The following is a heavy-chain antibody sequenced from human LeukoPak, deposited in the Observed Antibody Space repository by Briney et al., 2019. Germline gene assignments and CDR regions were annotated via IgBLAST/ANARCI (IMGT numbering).Heavy chain of an antibody. J-gene: IGHJ4*02. D-gene: IGHD6-19*01. CDR2: ISTSGDST. Sequence: GSLRLSWEAPGFSFSRYSMNWVPQAPGQGLEWVSYISTSGDSTYYADSVKGRFTISRDNDKNSLFLQMSSLRVDDTAVYYCARGLAVAGDYWGQGALVAVSS. CDR3: ARGLAVAGDY. V-gene: IGHV3-21*01. CDR1: GFSFSRYS.